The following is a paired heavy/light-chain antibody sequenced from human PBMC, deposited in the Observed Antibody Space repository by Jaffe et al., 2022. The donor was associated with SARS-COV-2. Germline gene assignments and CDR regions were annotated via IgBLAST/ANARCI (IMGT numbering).Heavy chain of an antibody. CDR1: GGSISSYY. Sequence: QVQLQESGPGLVKPSETLSLTCTVSGGSISSYYWSWIRQPPGKGLEWIGYIYYSGSTNYNPSLKSRVTISVDTSKNQFSLKLSSVTAADTAVYYCARDWAYCSGGSCSTRVEDYGMDVWGQGTTVTVSS. J-gene: IGHJ6*02. V-gene: IGHV4-59*01. CDR2: IYYSGST. CDR3: ARDWAYCSGGSCSTRVEDYGMDV. D-gene: IGHD2-15*01.
Light chain of an antibody. V-gene: IGKV1-39*01. CDR1: QSISSY. J-gene: IGKJ4*01. CDR2: AAS. Sequence: DIQMTQSPSSLSASVGDRVTITCRASQSISSYLNWYQQKPGKAPKLLIYAASSLQSGVPSRFSGSGSGTDFTLTISSLQPEDFATYYCQQSYSTPITFGGGTKVEIK. CDR3: QQSYSTPIT.